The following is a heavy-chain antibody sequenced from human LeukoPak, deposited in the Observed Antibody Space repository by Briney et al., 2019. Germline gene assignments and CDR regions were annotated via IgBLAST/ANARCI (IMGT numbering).Heavy chain of an antibody. CDR2: ISAYNGNT. V-gene: IGHV1-18*01. Sequence: ASVKVSCXASGYTFTSYGISWVRQAPGQGLEWMGWISAYNGNTNYAQKLQGRVTMTTDTSTSTAYMELRSLRSDDTAVYYCARDLSIVVVPAAISYMDVWGKGTTVTVSS. CDR1: GYTFTSYG. CDR3: ARDLSIVVVPAAISYMDV. D-gene: IGHD2-2*02. J-gene: IGHJ6*03.